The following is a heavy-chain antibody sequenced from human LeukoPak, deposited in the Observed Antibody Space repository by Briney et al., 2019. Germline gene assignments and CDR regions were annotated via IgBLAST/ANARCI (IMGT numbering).Heavy chain of an antibody. Sequence: ASETLSLTCTVSGGSISSYYWSWIRQPPGKGLEWIGYIYYSGSTNYNPSLKSRVTISVDTSKNQFSLKLSSVTAADTAVYYCARAYSSSWYHFQHWGQGTLVTVSS. CDR1: GGSISSYY. CDR3: ARAYSSSWYHFQH. CDR2: IYYSGST. J-gene: IGHJ1*01. V-gene: IGHV4-59*01. D-gene: IGHD6-13*01.